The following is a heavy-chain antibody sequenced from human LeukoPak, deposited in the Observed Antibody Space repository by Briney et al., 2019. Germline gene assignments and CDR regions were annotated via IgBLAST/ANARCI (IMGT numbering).Heavy chain of an antibody. CDR1: GYTFTSYG. Sequence: GASVKVSCKASGYTFTSYGISWVRQAPGKGLEWMGGIDPDDGETIYAPKFQGRVTMTEDTSTDTAYMELSGLRSDDTAVYYCAAVSGSYTLLDCWSQGTPVTVSS. D-gene: IGHD1-26*01. CDR2: IDPDDGET. V-gene: IGHV1-24*01. J-gene: IGHJ4*02. CDR3: AAVSGSYTLLDC.